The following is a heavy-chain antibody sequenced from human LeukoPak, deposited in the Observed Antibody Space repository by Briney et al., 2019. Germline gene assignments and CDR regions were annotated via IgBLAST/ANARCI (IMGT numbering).Heavy chain of an antibody. CDR2: IYYSGNT. D-gene: IGHD4-17*01. Sequence: PSETLSLTCSVSGGSISSYYWSWIRQRPGKDLEWIGYIYYSGNTYYNPSLKSRVTISVDTSKNQFSLKLNSVTAADTAVYYCARSTVPYYFDYWGQGTLVTVSS. J-gene: IGHJ4*01. CDR1: GGSISSYY. V-gene: IGHV4-59*06. CDR3: ARSTVPYYFDY.